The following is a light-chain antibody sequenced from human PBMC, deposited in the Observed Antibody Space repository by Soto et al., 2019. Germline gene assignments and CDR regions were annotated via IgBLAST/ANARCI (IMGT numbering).Light chain of an antibody. CDR3: SSYAGSNNFV. CDR2: EVS. J-gene: IGLJ1*01. CDR1: SSVVGGYNY. V-gene: IGLV2-8*01. Sequence: QSGLTQPPPACRHPGQSLTISCTGTSSVVGGYNYVSWYQQHLGKAPKVMMYEVSERPSGLRDRFSGSKSRNTASLTVSGLQADDEADCSCSSYAGSNNFVFGTGTKVTVL.